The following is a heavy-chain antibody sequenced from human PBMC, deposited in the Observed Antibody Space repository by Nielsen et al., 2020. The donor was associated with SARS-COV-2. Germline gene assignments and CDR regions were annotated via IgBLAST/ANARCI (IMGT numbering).Heavy chain of an antibody. V-gene: IGHV5-10-1*01. CDR1: GYSFTSYW. CDR3: ARQEQRLGGVYYFDY. Sequence: GESLKISCQGSGYSFTSYWISWVRQMPGKGLEWMGRIDPSDSYTNYSPSFQGHVTISADKSISTAYLQWSSLKASDTAMYYCARQEQRLGGVYYFDYWGQGTLVTVSS. J-gene: IGHJ4*02. CDR2: IDPSDSYT. D-gene: IGHD6-19*01.